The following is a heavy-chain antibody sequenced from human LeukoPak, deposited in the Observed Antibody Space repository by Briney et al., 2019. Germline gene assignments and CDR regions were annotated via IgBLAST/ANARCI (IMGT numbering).Heavy chain of an antibody. V-gene: IGHV4-30-4*08. CDR2: IYNSGTT. CDR1: GDSTRGSDYY. D-gene: IGHD3-10*01. CDR3: DRGAGYYYYMDV. J-gene: IGHJ6*03. Sequence: SETLSLTGTVSGDSTRGSDYYWCAICQPPGKGVEGIGYIYNSGTTYYNPSLKSRVTISADTSKNLFSLKRSSVTAADTAVYSCDRGAGYYYYMDVWGKGTTVTVSS.